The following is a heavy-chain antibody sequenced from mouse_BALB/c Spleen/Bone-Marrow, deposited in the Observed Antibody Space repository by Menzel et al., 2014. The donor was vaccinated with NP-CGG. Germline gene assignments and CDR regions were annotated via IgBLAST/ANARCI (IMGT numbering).Heavy chain of an antibody. J-gene: IGHJ4*01. Sequence: EVKLMESVGGLVKPGGSLKLSCAASGFTFSSYTMSWVRQTPEKRLEWVATISSGGSYTYYPDSVKGRFTISRDNAKNTLYLQMSSLKSEDTAMYYCTRDLYDGYYYYAMDYWGQGTSVTVSS. CDR3: TRDLYDGYYYYAMDY. V-gene: IGHV5-6-4*01. CDR1: GFTFSSYT. D-gene: IGHD2-3*01. CDR2: ISSGGSYT.